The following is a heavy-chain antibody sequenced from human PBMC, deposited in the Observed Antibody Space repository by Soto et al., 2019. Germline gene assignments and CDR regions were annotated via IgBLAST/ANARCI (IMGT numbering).Heavy chain of an antibody. Sequence: ASVKVSCKASGYTFTSYGISWVRQAPGQGLEWMGWISAYNGNTNYAQKLQGRVTMTTDTSTSTAYMELRSLRSDDTAVYYCARDSRRAIAVAGTSGYWGQGTLVTVSS. J-gene: IGHJ4*02. CDR2: ISAYNGNT. CDR3: ARDSRRAIAVAGTSGY. CDR1: GYTFTSYG. D-gene: IGHD6-19*01. V-gene: IGHV1-18*01.